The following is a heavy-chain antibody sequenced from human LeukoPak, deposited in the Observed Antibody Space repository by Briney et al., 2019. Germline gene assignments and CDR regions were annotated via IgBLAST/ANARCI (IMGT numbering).Heavy chain of an antibody. J-gene: IGHJ4*02. CDR1: GCSLSTSGMC. V-gene: IGHV2-70*11. CDR3: ARIGTGSHSYFDY. CDR2: IDWDEDK. Sequence: SGPALVKPTQTLTLTCTFSGCSLSTSGMCVGWIRQPPGKALEWLARIDWDEDKYYRTSLKTRLTISKDTSNNQVVLTMTNMDPVDTATYYSARIGTGSHSYFDYWGQGTLVTVSS. D-gene: IGHD1-1*01.